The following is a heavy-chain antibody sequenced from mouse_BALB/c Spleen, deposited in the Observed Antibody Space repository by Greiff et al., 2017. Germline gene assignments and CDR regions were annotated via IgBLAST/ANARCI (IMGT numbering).Heavy chain of an antibody. CDR3: ARHCHYYGSSYRYFDV. CDR1: GFAFSSYD. D-gene: IGHD1-1*01. J-gene: IGHJ1*01. V-gene: IGHV5-12-1*01. CDR2: ISSGGGST. Sequence: EVQVVESGGGLVKPGGSLKLSCAASGFAFSSYDMSWVRQTPEKRLEWVAYISSGGGSTYYPDTVKGRFTISRDNAKNTLYLQMSSLKSEDTAMYYCARHCHYYGSSYRYFDVWGAGTTVTVSS.